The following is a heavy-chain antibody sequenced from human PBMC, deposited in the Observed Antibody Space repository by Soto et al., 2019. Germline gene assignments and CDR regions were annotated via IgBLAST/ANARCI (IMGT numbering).Heavy chain of an antibody. CDR2: INDNGGT. V-gene: IGHV4-34*01. J-gene: IGHJ6*02. Sequence: QVQQQQWGAGLLKPSETLSLICGVYGGSIRGYYWSWIRQSPGKGLEWIGDINDNGGTNYNPSLKSRVTTSLDTSKKQVSLMVSSVTAADTAVYYCARGRYCYETIYYKFYYSDLDVWGQGTTVTVSS. D-gene: IGHD3-10*01. CDR1: GGSIRGYY. CDR3: ARGRYCYETIYYKFYYSDLDV.